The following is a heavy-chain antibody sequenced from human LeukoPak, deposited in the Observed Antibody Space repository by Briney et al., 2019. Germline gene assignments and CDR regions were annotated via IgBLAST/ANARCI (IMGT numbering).Heavy chain of an antibody. CDR2: IYHSGST. D-gene: IGHD4-17*01. Sequence: PSETLSLTCTVSGYSISSAYYWGWIRQPPGRGLEWIGTIYHSGSTYCKSSLKSRVTILVDTSKNQFSLKLNSVTAADTAVYYCAGGPTVTLFNFWGQGTLVTVSS. J-gene: IGHJ4*02. CDR1: GYSISSAYY. V-gene: IGHV4-38-2*02. CDR3: AGGPTVTLFNF.